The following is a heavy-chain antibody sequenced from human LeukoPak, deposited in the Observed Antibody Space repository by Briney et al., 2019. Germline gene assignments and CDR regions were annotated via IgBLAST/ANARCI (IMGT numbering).Heavy chain of an antibody. Sequence: GGSLRLSCAASGFTFDDYTMHWVRQAPGKGLEWVSLISWDGGSTYYADSVKGRFTISRDNSKNSLHLQMNSLRTEDTALYYCAKDVGYGDYGGFDYWGQGTLVTVSS. CDR3: AKDVGYGDYGGFDY. CDR2: ISWDGGST. CDR1: GFTFDDYT. D-gene: IGHD4-17*01. V-gene: IGHV3-43*01. J-gene: IGHJ4*02.